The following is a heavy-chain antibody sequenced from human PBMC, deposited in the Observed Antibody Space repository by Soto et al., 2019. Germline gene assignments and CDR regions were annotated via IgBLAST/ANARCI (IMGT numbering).Heavy chain of an antibody. CDR2: ILHDGSAE. J-gene: IGHJ6*02. CDR3: ARSRDGYSFYFYYGMDG. CDR1: GFTFTNYD. V-gene: IGHV3-30*03. D-gene: IGHD4-4*01. Sequence: GGSLRLSGAASGFTFTNYDMHWVRQAPGKGLEWMALILHDGSAEYYADSVKGRFTISRDNSKNTLYLQMNSLRAEDTAVYYCARSRDGYSFYFYYGMDGWGQGTTVTVSS.